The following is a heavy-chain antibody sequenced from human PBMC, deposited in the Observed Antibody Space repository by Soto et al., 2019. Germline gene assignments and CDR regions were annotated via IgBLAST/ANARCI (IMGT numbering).Heavy chain of an antibody. CDR2: LYYSDNT. CDR3: ARVGGVAARTFDY. D-gene: IGHD3-16*01. CDR1: GGSISPFY. V-gene: IGHV4-59*01. Sequence: QVQLQESGPGVVKPSETLSLTCTVSGGSISPFYWSWVRQPPGKGLEWIGYLYYSDNTNYNPSLTSRVTISVDASKNQVSLRLTSVTAADTAVYYCARVGGVAARTFDYWGQRTVVTVAS. J-gene: IGHJ4*02.